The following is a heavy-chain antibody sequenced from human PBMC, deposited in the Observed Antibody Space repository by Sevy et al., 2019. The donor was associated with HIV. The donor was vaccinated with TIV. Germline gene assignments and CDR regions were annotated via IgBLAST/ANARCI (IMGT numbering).Heavy chain of an antibody. V-gene: IGHV3-11*01. Sequence: GGSLRLSCAASGFTFSDYYMSWIRQAPGKGLEWVSYISSIGSTIYYADSVKGRFTITRDNAKNPLYLQMNSLRAEDTAVYYCARVWTTMVRGVHGYWGQGTLVTVSS. CDR1: GFTFSDYY. J-gene: IGHJ4*02. CDR3: ARVWTTMVRGVHGY. CDR2: ISSIGSTI. D-gene: IGHD3-10*01.